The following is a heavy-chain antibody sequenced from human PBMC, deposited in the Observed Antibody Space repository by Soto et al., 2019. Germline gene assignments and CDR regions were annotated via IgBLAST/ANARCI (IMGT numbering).Heavy chain of an antibody. V-gene: IGHV4-30-2*01. J-gene: IGHJ4*02. Sequence: KASETLSLTCVVSGGSVTSGGHSWSWIRQAPGKGLEWVGSIYQSEYAYYNPSLRRRVAIYVDRSNNQVSLRMTSVTAADTAIYYCARGDTRLGELSHDYWGQGTLVTVSS. D-gene: IGHD3-16*02. CDR2: IYQSEYA. CDR3: ARGDTRLGELSHDY. CDR1: GGSVTSGGHS.